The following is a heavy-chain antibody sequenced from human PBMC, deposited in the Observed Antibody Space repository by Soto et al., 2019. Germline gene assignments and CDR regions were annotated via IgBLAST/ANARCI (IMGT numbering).Heavy chain of an antibody. CDR2: ISYSGETK. J-gene: IGHJ4*02. D-gene: IGHD2-15*01. Sequence: AGGSLRLSCVTSEFTFTKYSMNWVRQAPGKGLEWVSYISYSGETKYYADSLKGRYAISRDDAKNSVYLQMNSLRDEDTAFYYCVRGVVVVVGSTAENFDHWGQGTLVTVSS. CDR3: VRGVVVVVGSTAENFDH. CDR1: EFTFTKYS. V-gene: IGHV3-48*02.